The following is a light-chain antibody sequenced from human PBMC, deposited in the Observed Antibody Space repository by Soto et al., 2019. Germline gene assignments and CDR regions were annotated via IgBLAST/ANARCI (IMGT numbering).Light chain of an antibody. V-gene: IGLV2-14*01. CDR3: SSFTSSITYV. J-gene: IGLJ1*01. CDR2: DVT. Sequence: QSALTQPASVSGSPGQSITISCTGTSSDVGGYNSVSWYRQDPGKAPKLMIYDVTHRPSGVSNRFSGSKSGNTASLTISGLQAEDEADYDCSSFTSSITYVFGTGTKVTVL. CDR1: SSDVGGYNS.